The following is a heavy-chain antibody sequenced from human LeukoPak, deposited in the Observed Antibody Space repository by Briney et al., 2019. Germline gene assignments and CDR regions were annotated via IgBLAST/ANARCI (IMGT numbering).Heavy chain of an antibody. D-gene: IGHD3-3*01. CDR2: IWYDGSNK. J-gene: IGHJ6*02. CDR3: ARDGSGYDFWSGFVSAYYYGMDV. CDR1: GFTFSSYG. V-gene: IGHV3-33*01. Sequence: PGRSLRLSCAASGFTFSSYGMHWVRQAPGKGLEWVAVIWYDGSNKYYADSVKGRFTISRDNSKNTLYPQMNSLRAEDTAVYYCARDGSGYDFWSGFVSAYYYGMDVWGQGTTVTVSS.